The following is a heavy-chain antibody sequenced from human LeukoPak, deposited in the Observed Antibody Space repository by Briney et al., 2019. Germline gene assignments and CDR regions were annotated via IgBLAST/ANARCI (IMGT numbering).Heavy chain of an antibody. CDR1: GFTFSSYA. CDR3: AREGVYDSSGYHDALDI. Sequence: GRSLRLSCAASGFTFSSYAMHWVRQAPGKGLEWVAVISYDGSNKYYADSVKGRFTISRDNSKNTVYLQMNSLRAEDTAVYYCAREGVYDSSGYHDALDIWGQGTMVTVSS. J-gene: IGHJ3*02. D-gene: IGHD3-22*01. CDR2: ISYDGSNK. V-gene: IGHV3-30*14.